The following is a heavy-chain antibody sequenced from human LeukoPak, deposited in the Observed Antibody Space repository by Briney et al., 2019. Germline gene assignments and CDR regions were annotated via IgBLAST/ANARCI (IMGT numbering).Heavy chain of an antibody. D-gene: IGHD3-10*01. V-gene: IGHV3-9*01. CDR3: AKGLWFGELLTEYFQH. J-gene: IGHJ1*01. Sequence: GGSLRLSCAASGFTFDDYAMHWVRQAPGKGLEWVSGISWNSGSIGYADSVKGRFTISRDNAKNSLYLQMNSLRAEDTALYYCAKGLWFGELLTEYFQHWGQGTLVTVSS. CDR2: ISWNSGSI. CDR1: GFTFDDYA.